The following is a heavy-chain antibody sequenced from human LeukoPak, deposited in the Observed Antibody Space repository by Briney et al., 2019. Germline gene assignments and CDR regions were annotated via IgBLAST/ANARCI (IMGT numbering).Heavy chain of an antibody. CDR2: ISSSGSTT. CDR1: GFTFSDYY. Sequence: GGSLRLSCAASGFTFSDYYMSWIRQAPGKGLELVSYISSSGSTTYYADSVKGRFTISRDNAKNSLYLQMNSLRAEDTAVYYCARQWLVEAFDIWGQGTMVTVSS. CDR3: ARQWLVEAFDI. V-gene: IGHV3-11*01. D-gene: IGHD6-19*01. J-gene: IGHJ3*02.